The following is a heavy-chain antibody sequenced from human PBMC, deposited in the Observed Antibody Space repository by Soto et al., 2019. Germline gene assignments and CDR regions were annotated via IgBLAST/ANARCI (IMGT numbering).Heavy chain of an antibody. V-gene: IGHV3-23*01. CDR3: ARDLGYGGSPTGAFDI. CDR2: ISGSGGST. J-gene: IGHJ3*02. Sequence: GGSLRLSCAASGFTFSGYAMSWVRQAPGKGLEWVSAISGSGGSTSYADSVKGRFTISRDNAKNTLYLQMNSLRAEDTAVYYCARDLGYGGSPTGAFDIWGQGTMVTVSS. CDR1: GFTFSGYA. D-gene: IGHD4-17*01.